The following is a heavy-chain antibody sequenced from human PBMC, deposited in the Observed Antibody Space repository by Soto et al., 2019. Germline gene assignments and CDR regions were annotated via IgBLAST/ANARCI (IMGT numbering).Heavy chain of an antibody. CDR2: INHSGST. V-gene: IGHV4-34*01. J-gene: IGHJ6*02. D-gene: IGHD3-3*01. CDR1: GWSFSGYY. Sequence: ETLSLTCAVYGWSFSGYYWSWIRQPPGKGLEWIGEINHSGSTNYNPSLKSRVTISVDTSKNQFSLKLSSVTAADTAVYYCASLVGSYDFWSGYLPHYYYYGMDVWGQGTAVTVSS. CDR3: ASLVGSYDFWSGYLPHYYYYGMDV.